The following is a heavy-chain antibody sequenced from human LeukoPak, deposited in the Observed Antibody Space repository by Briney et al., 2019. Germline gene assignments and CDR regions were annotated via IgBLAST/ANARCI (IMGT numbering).Heavy chain of an antibody. J-gene: IGHJ4*02. CDR1: GFTFSSYG. D-gene: IGHD1-26*01. CDR3: ARHKKLVGAPRSPFDY. V-gene: IGHV3-30*02. Sequence: GGSLRLSCAASGFTFSSYGMHWVRQAPGKGLEWVAFIRYDGSNKYYADSVKGRFTISRDNSKNTLYLQMNSLRAEDTAVYYCARHKKLVGAPRSPFDYWGQGTLVTVSS. CDR2: IRYDGSNK.